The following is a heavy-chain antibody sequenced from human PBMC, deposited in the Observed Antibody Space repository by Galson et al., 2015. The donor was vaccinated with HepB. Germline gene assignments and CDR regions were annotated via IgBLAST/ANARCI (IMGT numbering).Heavy chain of an antibody. CDR1: GDSVSSNSAV. J-gene: IGHJ6*02. CDR3: AYGVDV. CDR2: TYYRPKWFN. Sequence: CAISGDSVSSNSAVWNWIRQSPSRGLEWLGRTYYRPKWFNDYAVSMKSRMTINVDTSKNQLSLQMTSVTPEDTAVYYCAYGVDVWGQGTTVTVSS. V-gene: IGHV6-1*01.